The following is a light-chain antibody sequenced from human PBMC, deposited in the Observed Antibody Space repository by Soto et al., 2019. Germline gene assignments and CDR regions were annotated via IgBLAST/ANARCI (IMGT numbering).Light chain of an antibody. CDR2: AAS. CDR1: QSTSSY. CDR3: QQSYRTPRT. Sequence: DIRMTQSPSSLSATVADRVTITCRASQSTSSYLNWYQQKPGKAPKLLIYAASSLQSGVPSRFSGSGSGTDLTLTISSLQPEDFATYYCQQSYRTPRTFGQGTKVEIK. V-gene: IGKV1-39*01. J-gene: IGKJ1*01.